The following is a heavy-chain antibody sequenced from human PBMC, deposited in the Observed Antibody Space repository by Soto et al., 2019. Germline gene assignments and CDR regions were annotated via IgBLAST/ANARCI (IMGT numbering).Heavy chain of an antibody. Sequence: PSETLSLTCTVSGGSISSSSYYWGWIRQPPRKGLEWIGSIYYSGSTYYNPSLKSRVTISVDTSKNQFSLKLSSVTAADTAVYYCASPKIEFYNWLDPWGQGTLDTVSS. D-gene: IGHD3-22*01. J-gene: IGHJ5*02. CDR1: GGSISSSSYY. CDR3: ASPKIEFYNWLDP. CDR2: IYYSGST. V-gene: IGHV4-39*01.